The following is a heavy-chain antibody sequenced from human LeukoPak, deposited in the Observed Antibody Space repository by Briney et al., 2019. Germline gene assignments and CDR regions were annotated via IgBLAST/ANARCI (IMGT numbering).Heavy chain of an antibody. CDR2: IFHSGST. J-gene: IGHJ6*02. CDR3: ARVLEYSYHYGMDV. Sequence: SETLSLTCAVSGGSISSGGYSWSWIRQPSGKGLEWIGYIFHSGSTHNNPSLKSRVTISVDRPKNQFSLNLNSVTAADTAVYYCARVLEYSYHYGMDVWGQGTTVTVSS. V-gene: IGHV4-30-2*01. CDR1: GGSISSGGYS.